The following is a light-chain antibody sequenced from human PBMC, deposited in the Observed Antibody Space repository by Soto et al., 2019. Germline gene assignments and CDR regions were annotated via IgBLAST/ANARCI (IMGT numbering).Light chain of an antibody. Sequence: QSVLTQPPSASGTPGQRVTISCSGSSSNIGSNTVKWYQQLPGTAPRLLIYSNNQRPSGVPDRFSGSKPGTSASLAISGLQSEDEADYYCATWDDSLSAWVFGGGTQLTVL. J-gene: IGLJ3*02. CDR2: SNN. V-gene: IGLV1-44*01. CDR1: SSNIGSNT. CDR3: ATWDDSLSAWV.